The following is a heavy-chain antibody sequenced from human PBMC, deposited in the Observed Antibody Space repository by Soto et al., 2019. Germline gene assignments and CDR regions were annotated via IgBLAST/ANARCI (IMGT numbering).Heavy chain of an antibody. CDR2: ISAYIGNT. J-gene: IGHJ6*02. CDR3: ARLTLLLWFGELLYYYYGMDV. V-gene: IGHV1-18*01. D-gene: IGHD3-10*01. Sequence: ASVKVSCKASGYTFTSYGISWVRQAPGQGLEWMGWISAYIGNTNYAQKLQGRVTMTTDTSTSTAYMELRSLRSDDTAVYYCARLTLLLWFGELLYYYYGMDVWGQGTTVPAP. CDR1: GYTFTSYG.